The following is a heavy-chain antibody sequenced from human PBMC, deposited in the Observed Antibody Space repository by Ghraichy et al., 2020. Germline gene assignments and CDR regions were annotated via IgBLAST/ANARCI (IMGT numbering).Heavy chain of an antibody. CDR2: IYYSGST. CDR3: AREGSRVWFREFNDAFDI. CDR1: GGSVSSGSYY. D-gene: IGHD3-10*01. V-gene: IGHV4-61*01. Sequence: SETLSLTCTVSGGSVSSGSYYWSWIRQPPGKGLEWIGYIYYSGSTNYNPSLKSRVTISVDTSKNQFSLKLSSVTAADTAVYYCAREGSRVWFREFNDAFDIWGQGTMVTVSS. J-gene: IGHJ3*02.